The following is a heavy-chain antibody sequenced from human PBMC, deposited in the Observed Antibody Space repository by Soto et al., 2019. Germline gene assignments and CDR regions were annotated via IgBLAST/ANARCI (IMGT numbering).Heavy chain of an antibody. CDR1: GGSISSYY. CDR3: ARDVGSSHGPGHPHYFDY. CDR2: IYYSGST. Sequence: PSETLSLTCTVSGGSISSYYWSWIRQPPGQGLEWIGHIYYSGSTYYNSSLKSRATISLDTSRNQFFLNLNSVTAADTAVYYCARDVGSSHGPGHPHYFDYWGQGTLVTVSS. D-gene: IGHD2-2*01. V-gene: IGHV4-59*12. J-gene: IGHJ4*02.